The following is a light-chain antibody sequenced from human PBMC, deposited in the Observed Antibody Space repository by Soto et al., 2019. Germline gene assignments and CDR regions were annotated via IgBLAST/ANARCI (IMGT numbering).Light chain of an antibody. CDR3: SSYVGTNSYV. Sequence: QSVLTQPPSASGSPGQSVTISCTGTSSDVGGYDYVSWYKQHPGKAPKLMIYEVSKRPSGVPDRFSGSKSGNTAALTVSGLQAEEEADYYCSSYVGTNSYVFGTGTKLTVL. CDR1: SSDVGGYDY. CDR2: EVS. V-gene: IGLV2-8*01. J-gene: IGLJ1*01.